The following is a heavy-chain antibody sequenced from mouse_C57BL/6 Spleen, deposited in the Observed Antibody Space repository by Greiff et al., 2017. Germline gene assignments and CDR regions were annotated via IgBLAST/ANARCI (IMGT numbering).Heavy chain of an antibody. CDR1: GFTFTDYY. V-gene: IGHV7-3*01. J-gene: IGHJ4*01. CDR2: IRHKANGYTT. Sequence: EVKLMESGGGLVQPGGSLSLSCAASGFTFTDYYMSWVRQPPGKALEWLGFIRHKANGYTTEYSASVKGRFTISRDNSQSILYLQMNALRAEDSATYYCARSYDGYYDYYAMDYWGQGTSVTVSS. D-gene: IGHD2-3*01. CDR3: ARSYDGYYDYYAMDY.